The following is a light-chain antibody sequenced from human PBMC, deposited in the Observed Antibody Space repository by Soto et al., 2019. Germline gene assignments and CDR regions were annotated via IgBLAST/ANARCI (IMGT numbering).Light chain of an antibody. CDR3: QSYDSSLSGGV. Sequence: QSVLTQPPSVSGAPGQRVTISCTGSSSNIGAGYDVHWYQQFPGTAPKLLIYGNSNRPSGVPDRFSGSKSGTSASLAITGLQAEDEADYYCQSYDSSLSGGVFGGGTKRTVL. CDR1: SSNIGAGYD. J-gene: IGLJ2*01. V-gene: IGLV1-40*01. CDR2: GNS.